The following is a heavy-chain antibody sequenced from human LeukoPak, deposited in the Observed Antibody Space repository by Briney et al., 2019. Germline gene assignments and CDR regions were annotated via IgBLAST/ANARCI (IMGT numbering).Heavy chain of an antibody. CDR3: ARDPGYSYGIDY. V-gene: IGHV3-30*14. J-gene: IGHJ4*02. CDR2: ISYDGSNK. CDR1: GFTFSSYA. D-gene: IGHD5-18*01. Sequence: GGSLRLSCAASGFTFSSYAMHWVRQAPGKGLEWVAVISYDGSNKYYADSVKGRFTISRDISKNTLYLQMNSLRAEDTAVYYCARDPGYSYGIDYWGQGTLVTVSS.